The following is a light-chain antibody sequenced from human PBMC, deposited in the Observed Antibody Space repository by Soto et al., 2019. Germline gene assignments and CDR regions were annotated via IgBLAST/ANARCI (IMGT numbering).Light chain of an antibody. CDR1: QSVTGN. Sequence: EIVMTQSPDSLSVSPGETATLSCRTSQSVTGNLAWFQQKPGQAPRLLIYAASTRATGVPVRFSGSGSGTEFTLTISSLQSEDFAIYFCQQYHDWPPVTFGQGTRLEIK. CDR2: AAS. CDR3: QQYHDWPPVT. J-gene: IGKJ5*01. V-gene: IGKV3-15*01.